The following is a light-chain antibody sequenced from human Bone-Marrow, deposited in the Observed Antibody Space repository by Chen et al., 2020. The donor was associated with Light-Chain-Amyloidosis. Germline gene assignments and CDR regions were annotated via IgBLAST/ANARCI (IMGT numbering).Light chain of an antibody. Sequence: SAPTQPASGAGSRGKSLTMPCTGPSSDVGGDNHVSWYQQHPDKAPKLMIYEVTNRPSWVPDRFSGSKSDNTASLTISGLQTEDEADYFCSSYTITNTLVFGSGTRVTVL. CDR2: EVT. CDR1: SSDVGGDNH. CDR3: SSYTITNTLV. V-gene: IGLV2-14*01. J-gene: IGLJ1*01.